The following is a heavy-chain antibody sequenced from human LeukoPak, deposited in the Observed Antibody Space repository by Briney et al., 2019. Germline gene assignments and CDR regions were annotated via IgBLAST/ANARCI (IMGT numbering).Heavy chain of an antibody. CDR3: AREKEQWLGFDP. CDR1: GFTFSSYS. V-gene: IGHV3-21*01. CDR2: ISSSSSYI. Sequence: PGGSLRLSWAASGFTFSSYSMNWVRQAPGKGLEWVSSISSSSSYIYYADSVKGRFTISRDNAKNSLYLQMNSLRAEDTAVYYCAREKEQWLGFDPWGQGTLVTVSS. J-gene: IGHJ5*02. D-gene: IGHD6-19*01.